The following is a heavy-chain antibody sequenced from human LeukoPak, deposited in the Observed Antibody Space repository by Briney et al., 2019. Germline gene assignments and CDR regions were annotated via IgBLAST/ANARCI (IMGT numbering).Heavy chain of an antibody. CDR3: ARHLGTYYYDSSGYYSGHDAFDI. CDR2: IYYSGST. D-gene: IGHD3-22*01. V-gene: IGHV4-59*08. CDR1: GGSISSYY. Sequence: SETLSLTCTVSGGSISSYYWSWIRQPPGKGLEWIGYIYYSGSTNYNPSLKSRVTISVDTSKNQFSLKLSSVTAADTAVYYCARHLGTYYYDSSGYYSGHDAFDIWGQGTMVTVSS. J-gene: IGHJ3*02.